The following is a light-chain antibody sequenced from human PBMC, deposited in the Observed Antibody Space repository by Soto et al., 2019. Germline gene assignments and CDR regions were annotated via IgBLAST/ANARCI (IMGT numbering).Light chain of an antibody. V-gene: IGKV1-27*01. CDR1: LPISNY. Sequence: DIQMTQSPSALSASVEDRVTITCRASLPISNYLAWYQQKRGKIPNLLLYAASTLQAGVPSRFSGSGSGTDFTLPISRLQPEDVADYSCQKYNSPPLTFGGATKVELK. CDR2: AAS. J-gene: IGKJ4*01. CDR3: QKYNSPPLT.